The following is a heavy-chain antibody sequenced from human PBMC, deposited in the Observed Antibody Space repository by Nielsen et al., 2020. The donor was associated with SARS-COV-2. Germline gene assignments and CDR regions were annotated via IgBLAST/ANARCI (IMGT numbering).Heavy chain of an antibody. D-gene: IGHD6-13*01. CDR1: GFTFSSYG. CDR2: IWYDGSNK. J-gene: IGHJ6*02. V-gene: IGHV3-33*01. CDR3: ASELVPGYYGMDV. Sequence: GGSLRLSCAASGFTFSSYGMHWVRQAPGKGLEWVAVIWYDGSNKYYADSVKGRFTISRDNSKNTLYLQMNNLRAEDTAVYYCASELVPGYYGMDVWGQGTTVTVSS.